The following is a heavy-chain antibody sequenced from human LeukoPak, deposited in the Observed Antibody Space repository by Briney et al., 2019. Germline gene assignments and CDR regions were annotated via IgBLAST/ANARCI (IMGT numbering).Heavy chain of an antibody. D-gene: IGHD2-15*01. CDR3: ARCQIYCSGGSCYSNWFDP. Sequence: SETLSLTCTVSGGSISSSSYYWGWIRQPPGKGLEWIGSIYYSGSTYYNPSLKSRVTISVDTSKNQFSLKLSSVTAADTAVYYCARCQIYCSGGSCYSNWFDPWGQGTLVTVSS. V-gene: IGHV4-39*07. CDR2: IYYSGST. J-gene: IGHJ5*02. CDR1: GGSISSSSYY.